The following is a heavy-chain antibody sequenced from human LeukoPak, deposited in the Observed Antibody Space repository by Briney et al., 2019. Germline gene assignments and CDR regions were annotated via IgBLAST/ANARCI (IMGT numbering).Heavy chain of an antibody. CDR2: IIPILDMA. J-gene: IGHJ3*02. CDR1: GDTFSSYA. Sequence: ASVNVSCKASGDTFSSYAISWVRQAPGQGLEWMGRIIPILDMANYAQKFQGRVTITADKSTSTAYMVLSSLRSDDTAVYYCARWANSWWAFDIWGQGTMVTVSS. D-gene: IGHD2-15*01. V-gene: IGHV1-69*04. CDR3: ARWANSWWAFDI.